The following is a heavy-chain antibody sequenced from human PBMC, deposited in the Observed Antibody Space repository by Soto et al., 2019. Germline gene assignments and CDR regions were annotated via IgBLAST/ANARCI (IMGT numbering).Heavy chain of an antibody. J-gene: IGHJ4*02. CDR2: ISSTSRAI. V-gene: IGHV3-48*02. D-gene: IGHD6-19*01. Sequence: EVRLVEFGGGLVQPGGSLRLSCSVSGFTFSSYSIHWVHQAPGKGLEWILYISSTSRAIHYADSVRGRFTVSRDNDKNSAYLQMNSLTDEDTAIYHCARVYSSGWSADFWGQGTRVTVSS. CDR1: GFTFSSYS. CDR3: ARVYSSGWSADF.